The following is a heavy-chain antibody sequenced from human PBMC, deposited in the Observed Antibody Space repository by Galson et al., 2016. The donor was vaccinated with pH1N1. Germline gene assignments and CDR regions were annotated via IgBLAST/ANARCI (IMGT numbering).Heavy chain of an antibody. V-gene: IGHV3-7*01. J-gene: IGHJ6*02. Sequence: SLRLSCAASGFAISSYWISWVRQAPGKGLEWVANIKQDGSETYYVDSVKGRFTISRDNAKSSLYLQMHSLRPEDAAVYYCASQGASFDTYYSHFGMAVWGQGTTVSVSS. CDR2: IKQDGSET. D-gene: IGHD3-9*01. CDR3: ASQGASFDTYYSHFGMAV. CDR1: GFAISSYW.